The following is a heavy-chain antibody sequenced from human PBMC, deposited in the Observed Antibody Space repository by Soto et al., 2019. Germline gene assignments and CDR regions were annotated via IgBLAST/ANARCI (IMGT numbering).Heavy chain of an antibody. D-gene: IGHD5-18*01. CDR3: AKDLFPKFARTGIQLSKDFDY. V-gene: IGHV3-23*01. J-gene: IGHJ4*02. CDR2: ISGSGGST. Sequence: GGSLRLSCAASGFTFSSYAMSWVRQAPGKGLEWVSAISGSGGSTYYADSVKGRFTISRDNSKNTLYLQMNSLRAEDTAVYYCAKDLFPKFARTGIQLSKDFDYWGQGTLVTVSS. CDR1: GFTFSSYA.